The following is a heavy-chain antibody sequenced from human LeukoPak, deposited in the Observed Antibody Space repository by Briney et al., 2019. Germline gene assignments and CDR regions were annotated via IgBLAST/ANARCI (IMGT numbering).Heavy chain of an antibody. V-gene: IGHV3-20*04. CDR3: ARSRALYSSSWYYYYMDV. J-gene: IGHJ6*03. CDR2: INWNGGST. Sequence: GGSLRLSCAASGFTFDDYGMSWVRQAPGKGLEWVSGINWNGGSTGYADSVKGRFTIPRDNAKSSLYLQMNSLRAEDTALYYCARSRALYSSSWYYYYMDVWGKGTTVTVSS. CDR1: GFTFDDYG. D-gene: IGHD6-13*01.